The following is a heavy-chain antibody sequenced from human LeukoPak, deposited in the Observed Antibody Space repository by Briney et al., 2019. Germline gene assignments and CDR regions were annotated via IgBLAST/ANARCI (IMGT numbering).Heavy chain of an antibody. CDR3: ARRNPSNYYYYGMDV. CDR2: IYSGGST. J-gene: IGHJ6*02. Sequence: GGSLRLSCAASGFTFSNYAMSWVRQAPGKGLEWVSVIYSGGSTYYADSVKGRFTISRDNSKNTLYLQMNSLRAEDTAVYYCARRNPSNYYYYGMDVWGQGTTVTVSS. V-gene: IGHV3-53*01. CDR1: GFTFSNYA. D-gene: IGHD6-6*01.